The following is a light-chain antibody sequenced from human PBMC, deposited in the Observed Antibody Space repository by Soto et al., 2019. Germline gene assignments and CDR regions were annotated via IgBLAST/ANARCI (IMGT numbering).Light chain of an antibody. CDR2: YIS. J-gene: IGKJ5*01. Sequence: IVMTQPPATLSVPPDETASLSWRASQSAGDYLAWYQQKPGQAPRLLIYYISTRATGIPARFSGSGSGTEFTLTISSLQSEDSAVYDCQQHYQWPITFGQGTRLEIK. CDR3: QQHYQWPIT. CDR1: QSAGDY. V-gene: IGKV3D-15*01.